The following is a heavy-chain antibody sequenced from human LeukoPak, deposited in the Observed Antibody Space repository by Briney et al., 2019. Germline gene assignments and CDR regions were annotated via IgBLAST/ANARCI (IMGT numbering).Heavy chain of an antibody. Sequence: SETLSLTCTVSGGSISSGSYYWSWIRQPAGKGLEWIGRIYISGTTNYNPSLKSRVTISVDTSKNQFSLKLTSVTAADTAVYYCASSNSGSYLSYWGQGTLVTVSS. V-gene: IGHV4-61*02. CDR1: GGSISSGSYY. J-gene: IGHJ4*02. CDR2: IYISGTT. CDR3: ASSNSGSYLSY. D-gene: IGHD1-26*01.